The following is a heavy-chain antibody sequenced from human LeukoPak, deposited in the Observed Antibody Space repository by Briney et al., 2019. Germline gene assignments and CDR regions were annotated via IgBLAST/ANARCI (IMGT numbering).Heavy chain of an antibody. V-gene: IGHV4-4*07. CDR2: IYTSGST. Sequence: PSETLSLTCTVSGGSISSYYWSWIRQPAGKGLEWIGRIYTSGSTHYNPSLKSRVTMSVDTSKNQFSLKLSSVTAADTAVYYCARASSWYLGNWFDPWGQGTLVTVSS. J-gene: IGHJ5*02. D-gene: IGHD6-13*01. CDR1: GGSISSYY. CDR3: ARASSWYLGNWFDP.